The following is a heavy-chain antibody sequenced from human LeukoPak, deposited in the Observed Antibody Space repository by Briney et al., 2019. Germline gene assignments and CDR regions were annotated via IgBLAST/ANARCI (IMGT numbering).Heavy chain of an antibody. CDR2: ISHVGGNK. CDR1: GFTFSSYG. V-gene: IGHV3-30*03. Sequence: GRSLRLSCAASGFTFSSYGMHWVRQAPGKGLEWVAVISHVGGNKYYADSVKGRFTISSDTSKNTMYLQMNSLRAEDTAVYYCARDLSPVVRASPMGYWGQGTLVTVSS. CDR3: ARDLSPVVRASPMGY. J-gene: IGHJ4*02. D-gene: IGHD3-10*01.